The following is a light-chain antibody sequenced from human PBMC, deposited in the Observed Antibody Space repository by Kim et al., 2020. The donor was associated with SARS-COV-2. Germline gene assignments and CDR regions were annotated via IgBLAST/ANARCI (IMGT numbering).Light chain of an antibody. CDR2: KTS. CDR3: HQYHSLSS. J-gene: IGKJ1*01. Sequence: SASVGDRVTITGRASQSFSTWLAWYQQKPGKAPKLLIYKTSNLESGVPSRFSGSGSGTEFNLTISSLQPDDFATYFCHQYHSLSSFGQGTKVDIK. CDR1: QSFSTW. V-gene: IGKV1-5*03.